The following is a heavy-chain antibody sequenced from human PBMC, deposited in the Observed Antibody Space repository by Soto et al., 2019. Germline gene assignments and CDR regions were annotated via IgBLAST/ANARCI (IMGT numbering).Heavy chain of an antibody. V-gene: IGHV1-18*01. J-gene: IGHJ1*01. Sequence: QVQLVQSGAEVKKPGASVKVSCKASGYTFTSYGINWVRQAPGQGLEWMGWISAYNGNTNYAQKLQGRVTMTTDTPRSTHYMHLSSLKSDDTAVYYRARVPSSGRPLLHFQHWGQGSLVTVSS. CDR2: ISAYNGNT. CDR3: ARVPSSGRPLLHFQH. CDR1: GYTFTSYG. D-gene: IGHD6-19*01.